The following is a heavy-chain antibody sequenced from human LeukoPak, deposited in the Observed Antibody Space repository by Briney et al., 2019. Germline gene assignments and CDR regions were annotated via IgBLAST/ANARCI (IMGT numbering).Heavy chain of an antibody. D-gene: IGHD2-21*02. Sequence: SETLSLTCAVYGGSFSGYYWSWIRQPPGKGLEWIGEINHSGSTNYNPSLKSRVTISVDTSKNQFSLKLSSVTAADTAVYYCAREDSIVVVTAIPSAFDIWGQGTMVTVSS. J-gene: IGHJ3*02. CDR2: INHSGST. V-gene: IGHV4-34*01. CDR3: AREDSIVVVTAIPSAFDI. CDR1: GGSFSGYY.